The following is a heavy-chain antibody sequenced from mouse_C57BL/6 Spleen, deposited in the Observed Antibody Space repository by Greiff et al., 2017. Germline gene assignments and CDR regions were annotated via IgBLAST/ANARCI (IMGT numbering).Heavy chain of an antibody. CDR1: GYTFTSYW. V-gene: IGHV1-61*01. Sequence: QVQLRQPGAELVRPGSSVKLSCKASGYTFTSYWMDWVKQRPGQGLEWIGNIYPSDSETHYNQKFKDKATLAVDKSSSTAYMQLSSLTSEDSAVYYCARDITTDWYFEVWGTGTTVTVSS. CDR2: IYPSDSET. D-gene: IGHD1-1*01. CDR3: ARDITTDWYFEV. J-gene: IGHJ1*03.